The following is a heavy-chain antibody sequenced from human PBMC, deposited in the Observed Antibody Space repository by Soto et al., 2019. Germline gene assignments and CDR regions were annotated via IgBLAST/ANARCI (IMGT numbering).Heavy chain of an antibody. D-gene: IGHD2-8*02. CDR1: GFICSSYD. J-gene: IGHJ3*02. CDR3: AKATATGGGAFEI. Sequence: GGSLRLSCAVSGFICSSYDMSWVRQAPGKGLEWFSTILVGGSTHYEDSVKGRFTISRDTSKNTVYLQMNSLTAGDTAVYYCAKATATGGGAFEICGQGTMVTVS. V-gene: IGHV3-23*01. CDR2: ILVGGST.